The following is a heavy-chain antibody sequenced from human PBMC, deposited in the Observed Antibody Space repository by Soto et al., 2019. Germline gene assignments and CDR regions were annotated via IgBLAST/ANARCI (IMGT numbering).Heavy chain of an antibody. Sequence: GGSLRLSCAASGFTFSNYWMYWVRQAPGKGLVWVSRINSDGSSITYADSVKGQFTISRDNAKNTLYLQMNSLRAEDTAVYYCTRALTVTGYWYSDLCGRGTLVTVSS. CDR1: GFTFSNYW. CDR3: TRALTVTGYWYSDL. J-gene: IGHJ2*01. CDR2: INSDGSSI. D-gene: IGHD3-9*01. V-gene: IGHV3-74*01.